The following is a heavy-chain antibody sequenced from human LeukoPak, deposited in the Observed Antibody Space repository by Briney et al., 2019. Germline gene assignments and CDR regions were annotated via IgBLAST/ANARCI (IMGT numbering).Heavy chain of an antibody. D-gene: IGHD6-13*01. Sequence: PGGSLRLACAASGFTFRSYAMSGGRQAPGKGLGWVSAISGSGGSTYYADSVKGRFTISRDNSKNTLYLQMNSLRAEDTAVYYCAKDSVRYSSSWYGFDYWGQGTLVTVSS. V-gene: IGHV3-23*01. CDR2: ISGSGGST. J-gene: IGHJ4*02. CDR1: GFTFRSYA. CDR3: AKDSVRYSSSWYGFDY.